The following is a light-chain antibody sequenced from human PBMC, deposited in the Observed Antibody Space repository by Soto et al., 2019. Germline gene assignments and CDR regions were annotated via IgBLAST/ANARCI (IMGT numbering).Light chain of an antibody. CDR2: RAS. J-gene: IGKJ1*01. CDR1: QSLSGN. V-gene: IGKV3-15*01. Sequence: EIVMTQSPATLAVSPGETATLSCRASQSLSGNLAWYQQKPGQAPRLLLFRASTRATGVPARFSGSGSGTEFILTISGLQSEDFAVYYCQQYSNWPPWTFGPGTKV. CDR3: QQYSNWPPWT.